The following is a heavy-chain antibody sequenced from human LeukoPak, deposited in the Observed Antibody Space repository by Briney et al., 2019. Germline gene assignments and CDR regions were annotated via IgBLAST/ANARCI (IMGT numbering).Heavy chain of an antibody. CDR1: GFTFSDYY. CDR2: ISSSGTTI. J-gene: IGHJ4*02. D-gene: IGHD4-23*01. V-gene: IGHV3-11*01. Sequence: GGSLRLSCAASGFTFSDYYMSWIRQAPGKGLEGVSYISSSGTTIYYADSVNGRFTISRDNAKKSLYLQMNSLRAEDTAVYYCARHTSYGGNSAFGDWGQGTLVTVSS. CDR3: ARHTSYGGNSAFGD.